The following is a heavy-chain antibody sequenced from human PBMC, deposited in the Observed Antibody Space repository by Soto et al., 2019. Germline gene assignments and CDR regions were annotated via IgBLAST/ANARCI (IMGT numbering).Heavy chain of an antibody. CDR2: IYYSGST. V-gene: IGHV4-61*01. CDR1: GGSVSSGSYY. J-gene: IGHJ4*02. CDR3: ARGNTILWFGDLLPHYFDY. D-gene: IGHD3-10*01. Sequence: QVQLQESGPGLVKPSETLSLTCTVSGGSVSSGSYYWSWIRQPPGKGLEWIGYIYYSGSTNYNPSLKSRVTISVDTSKNQFSLKLSSVTAADTAVYYCARGNTILWFGDLLPHYFDYWGQGTLVTVSS.